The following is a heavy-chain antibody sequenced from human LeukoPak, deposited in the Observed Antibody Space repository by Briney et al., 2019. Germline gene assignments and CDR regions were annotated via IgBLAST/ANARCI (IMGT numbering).Heavy chain of an antibody. V-gene: IGHV3-33*01. CDR2: IWYDGSNK. D-gene: IGHD3-22*01. J-gene: IGHJ4*02. CDR1: GFTFSTYG. CDR3: ARRGSDSSAYLDY. Sequence: PGRSLRLSCAASGFTFSTYGMHWVRQAPGKGLEWVAVIWYDGSNKYYADSVKGRFTISRDNSKNTLYLQMYSPRAEDTAVYYCARRGSDSSAYLDYWGQGTLVTVSS.